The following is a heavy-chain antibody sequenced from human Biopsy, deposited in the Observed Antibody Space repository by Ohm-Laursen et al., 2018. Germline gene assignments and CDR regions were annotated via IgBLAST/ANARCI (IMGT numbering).Heavy chain of an antibody. D-gene: IGHD1-26*01. Sequence: GTLSLTCTVSGGSIKSYYWSWIRQPPGKGLEWIGYIYYSGSTNYNPSLKSRVTMSVDTSKKQFSMRLRSVTAADTAVYYCTKDLQWEDTWFDPWGQGILVTVTS. CDR1: GGSIKSYY. J-gene: IGHJ5*02. V-gene: IGHV4-59*12. CDR3: TKDLQWEDTWFDP. CDR2: IYYSGST.